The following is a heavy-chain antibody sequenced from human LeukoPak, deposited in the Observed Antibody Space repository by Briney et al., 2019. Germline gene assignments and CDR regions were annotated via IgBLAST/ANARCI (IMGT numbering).Heavy chain of an antibody. CDR2: IIPILGIA. Sequence: GASVKVSCKASGYTFTDYYMHWVRQAPGQGLEWMGRIIPILGIANYAQKFQGRVTITADKSTSTAYMELSSLRSEDTAVYYCARDGSIPVVPAAANYYYGMDVWGQGTTVTVSS. CDR3: ARDGSIPVVPAAANYYYGMDV. V-gene: IGHV1-69*04. D-gene: IGHD2-2*01. J-gene: IGHJ6*02. CDR1: GYTFTDYY.